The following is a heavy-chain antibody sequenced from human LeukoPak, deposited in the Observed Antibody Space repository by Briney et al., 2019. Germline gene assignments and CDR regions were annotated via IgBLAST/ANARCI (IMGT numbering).Heavy chain of an antibody. CDR2: GYYSGTT. CDR1: GASFSGYY. D-gene: IGHD1-1*01. CDR3: ARWVTTSTTGAFDI. V-gene: IGHV4-39*01. J-gene: IGHJ3*02. Sequence: SETLSLTCAVYGASFSGYYWGWIRQAPGKGLEWIGSGYYSGTTYYNPSLKSRVTIYVDTSKNQFSLKLSSVTAADTAVYHCARWVTTSTTGAFDIWGQGTMVTVSS.